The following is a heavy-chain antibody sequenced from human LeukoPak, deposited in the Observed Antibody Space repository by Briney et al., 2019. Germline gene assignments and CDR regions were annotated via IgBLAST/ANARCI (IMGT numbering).Heavy chain of an antibody. D-gene: IGHD5-12*01. CDR3: ASRGYSGYSFFDY. CDR2: IYYSGST. J-gene: IGHJ4*02. V-gene: IGHV4-59*01. CDR1: GGSISSYY. Sequence: SETLSLICTVSGGSISSYYWSWIRQPPGKGLEWIGYIYYSGSTNYNPSLKSRVTISVDTSKNQFSLKLSSVTAADTAVYYCASRGYSGYSFFDYWGQGTLVTVSS.